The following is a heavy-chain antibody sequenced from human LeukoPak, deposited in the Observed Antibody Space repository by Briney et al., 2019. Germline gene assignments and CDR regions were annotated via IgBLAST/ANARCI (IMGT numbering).Heavy chain of an antibody. CDR3: ARASASTPIAPFDY. CDR1: GDSISSYY. Sequence: SETLSPTCTVSGDSISSYYWSWIRQPPGKGLEWIGYIYNSGSTNYNPSLKSRVTISVDTSKNQFSLKLSSVTAADTAVYYCARASASTPIAPFDYWGQGTLVTVSS. V-gene: IGHV4-59*01. D-gene: IGHD2-2*01. J-gene: IGHJ4*02. CDR2: IYNSGST.